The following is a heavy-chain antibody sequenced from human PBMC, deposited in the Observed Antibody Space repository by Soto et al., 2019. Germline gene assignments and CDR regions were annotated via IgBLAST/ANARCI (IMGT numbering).Heavy chain of an antibody. Sequence: GAPVQGSWKGSGYTFTGYYMHWVRNAPEQGLEWMGWINPNSGGTNYAQKFQGWVTMTRDTSISTAYMELSRLRSDDTAVYYCARTRFRYGMDIWGQATTVTVSS. CDR2: INPNSGGT. CDR1: GYTFTGYY. CDR3: ARTRFRYGMDI. V-gene: IGHV1-2*04. J-gene: IGHJ6*02. D-gene: IGHD3-3*01.